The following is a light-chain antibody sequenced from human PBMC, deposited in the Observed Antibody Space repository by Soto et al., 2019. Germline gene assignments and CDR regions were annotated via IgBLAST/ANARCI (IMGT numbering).Light chain of an antibody. CDR1: VGSYNL. CDR2: EGS. Sequence: QSALTQPASVSGSPGQSITISCTDVGSYNLVSWYEHHPGKAPKLIIYEGSKRPSGVSIRFSGSKSGNTASLTISGLQAEDEADYYCCSYTGTWVFGGGTKLTVL. V-gene: IGLV2-23*01. CDR3: CSYTGTWV. J-gene: IGLJ3*02.